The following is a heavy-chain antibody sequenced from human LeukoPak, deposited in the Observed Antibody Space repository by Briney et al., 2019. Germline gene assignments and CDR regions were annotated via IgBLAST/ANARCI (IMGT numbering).Heavy chain of an antibody. J-gene: IGHJ6*04. Sequence: ASVKVSCKASGYTFTSYDINWVRQVPGKGLEWMGGFDPEHGETIYAQKFQGRVTMTEDTSTDTAYMELSTLKSEDTAVYYCATEADGSLTVWGKGTMVTVSS. D-gene: IGHD3-10*01. CDR3: ATEADGSLTV. CDR2: FDPEHGET. CDR1: GYTFTSYD. V-gene: IGHV1-24*01.